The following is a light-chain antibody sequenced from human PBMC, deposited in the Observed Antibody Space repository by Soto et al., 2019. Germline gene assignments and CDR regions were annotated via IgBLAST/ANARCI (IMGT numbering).Light chain of an antibody. CDR1: QSISSW. J-gene: IGKJ1*01. CDR2: DAS. CDR3: QHGWT. V-gene: IGKV1-5*01. Sequence: DITMTKSPSTLSAYVGDRVTIPCRASQSISSWLAWYQQKPGKAPKLLIYDASSLESGVPSRFSGSGSGTEFALSISSLQPDDFATYYCQHGWTLGQGTKVDI.